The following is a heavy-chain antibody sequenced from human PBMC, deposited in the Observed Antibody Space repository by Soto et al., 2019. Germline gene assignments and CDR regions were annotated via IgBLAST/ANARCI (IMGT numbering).Heavy chain of an antibody. CDR1: GLSLGSSYW. CDR3: ARDLGGFGYGNYWLDD. CDR2: IYHGAST. J-gene: IGHJ6*01. V-gene: IGHV4-4*02. D-gene: IGHD5-18*01. Sequence: SETLSLTCNASGLSLGSSYWRECVRQSPDKGLEWLAEIYHGASTNYNPSLRHRVTIVMDKSNNNFSLRLSAVTAADTAVYYCARDLGGFGYGNYWLDDWGPETMVNV.